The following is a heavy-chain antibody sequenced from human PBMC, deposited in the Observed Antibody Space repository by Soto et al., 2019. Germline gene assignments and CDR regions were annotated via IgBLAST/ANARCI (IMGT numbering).Heavy chain of an antibody. J-gene: IGHJ6*02. D-gene: IGHD3-10*01. Sequence: QVQLVQSGAEVKKPGSSVKVSCKGSGGTFSSYTISWVRQAPGQGLEWMGRIIPILGITKYAQKFQGRDTFTADKSTSTAYMELSSLRSEDTAVYYCASLMSSGYYYGMDVWGQGTTVTVSS. CDR3: ASLMSSGYYYGMDV. V-gene: IGHV1-69*02. CDR2: IIPILGIT. CDR1: GGTFSSYT.